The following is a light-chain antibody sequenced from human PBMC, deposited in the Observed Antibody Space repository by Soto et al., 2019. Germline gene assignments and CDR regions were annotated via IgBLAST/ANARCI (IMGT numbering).Light chain of an antibody. J-gene: IGLJ7*01. Sequence: QSVLTKPPSASGTPGQWVTISCSGSSSNLGSNTVNWYQQLSGTAPKLLIYSNNQRPSGVPDRFSGSMSGTSASLAISGLQSEDEADYYCAAWDDRRAVFGEGTQLTVL. CDR2: SNN. CDR1: SSNLGSNT. CDR3: AAWDDRRAV. V-gene: IGLV1-44*01.